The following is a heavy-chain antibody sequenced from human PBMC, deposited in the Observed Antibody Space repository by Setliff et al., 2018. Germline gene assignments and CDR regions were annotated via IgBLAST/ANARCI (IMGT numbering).Heavy chain of an antibody. CDR1: GGSISSSY. J-gene: IGHJ6*03. D-gene: IGHD3-10*01. Sequence: SETLSLTCTVSGGSISSSYWSWIRQPPGKGLEWIGYFYYTGDPYYNPSLKSRVTMSVDTSRNQLSLKLTSVTAADTAVYYCARHVGSRSRGYNYYYYYMDVWGKGTTVTVSS. CDR3: ARHVGSRSRGYNYYYYYMDV. V-gene: IGHV4-59*04. CDR2: FYYTGDP.